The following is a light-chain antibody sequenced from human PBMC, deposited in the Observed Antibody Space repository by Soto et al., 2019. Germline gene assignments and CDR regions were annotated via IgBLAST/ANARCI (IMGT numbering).Light chain of an antibody. V-gene: IGLV2-23*02. Sequence: QSALTQSASVSGSPGQSITISCTGTSSDIGNYYLVSWYQHHPGKAPKLIFYDVYKRPSGVSNRFSGSKSGNTASLTISGPQAEDEADYYCCSYAGSSGVLFGGGTKLTVL. J-gene: IGLJ2*01. CDR3: CSYAGSSGVL. CDR2: DVY. CDR1: SSDIGNYYL.